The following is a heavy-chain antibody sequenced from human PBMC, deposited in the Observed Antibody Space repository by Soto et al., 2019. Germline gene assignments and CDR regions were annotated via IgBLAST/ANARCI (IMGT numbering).Heavy chain of an antibody. CDR3: ARRVGYDFWSGYYTVYFDY. D-gene: IGHD3-3*01. Sequence: PSETLSLTCTVSGGSVSSGSYYWSWSRQPPGKGLEWIGYIYYSGSTNYNPSLKSRVTISVDTSKNQFSLKLSSVTAADTAVYYCARRVGYDFWSGYYTVYFDYWGQGTLGTVSS. CDR2: IYYSGST. J-gene: IGHJ4*02. V-gene: IGHV4-61*01. CDR1: GGSVSSGSYY.